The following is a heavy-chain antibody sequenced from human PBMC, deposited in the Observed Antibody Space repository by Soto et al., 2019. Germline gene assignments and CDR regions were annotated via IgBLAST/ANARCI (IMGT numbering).Heavy chain of an antibody. J-gene: IGHJ6*02. CDR2: IIPIFGTA. D-gene: IGHD7-27*01. CDR1: GGTFSSYA. V-gene: IGHV1-69*13. CDR3: ARDRRCVGNRYHSYGMDG. Sequence: SVKVSCKASGGTFSSYAISWVRQAPGQGLEWMGGIIPIFGTANYAQKFQGRVTITADESTSTAYMELSSLRSEDTAVYYCARDRRCVGNRYHSYGMDGWGQGLTVNVSS.